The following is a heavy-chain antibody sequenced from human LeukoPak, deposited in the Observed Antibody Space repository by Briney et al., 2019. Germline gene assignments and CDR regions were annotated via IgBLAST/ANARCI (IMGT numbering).Heavy chain of an antibody. CDR1: GGSISSSSYY. J-gene: IGHJ3*02. V-gene: IGHV4-39*01. D-gene: IGHD3-22*01. CDR2: IYCSGST. Sequence: SETLSLTCTASGGSISSSSYYWGWIRHPPGKGLEWIGRIYCSGSTYYHPSLKSRVTISVDTSKNQFSLKLSSVTAADTAVYYCASRVVVITKDAFDIWGQGTMVTVSS. CDR3: ASRVVVITKDAFDI.